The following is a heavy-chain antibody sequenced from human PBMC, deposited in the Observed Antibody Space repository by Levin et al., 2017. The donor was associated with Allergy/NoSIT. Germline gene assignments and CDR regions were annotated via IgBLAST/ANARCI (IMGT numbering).Heavy chain of an antibody. CDR1: GGSFSGYY. CDR2: INHSGST. CDR3: ARGLTAMVPDLPHGMDV. D-gene: IGHD5-18*01. Sequence: SETLSLTCAVYGGSFSGYYWSWIRQPPGKGLEWIGEINHSGSTNYNPSLKSRVTISVDTSKNQFSLKLSSVTAADTAVYYCARGLTAMVPDLPHGMDVWGQGTTVTVSS. V-gene: IGHV4-34*01. J-gene: IGHJ6*02.